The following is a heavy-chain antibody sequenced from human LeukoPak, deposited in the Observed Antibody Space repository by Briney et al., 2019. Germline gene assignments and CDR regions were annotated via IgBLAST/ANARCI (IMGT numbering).Heavy chain of an antibody. CDR1: GGSISSYY. J-gene: IGHJ4*02. V-gene: IGHV4-59*01. Sequence: SETLSLTCTVSGGSISSYYWSWIRQPPGKGLEWIGYIYYSGSTNYNPSLKSRVTISVDTSKNQFSLKLSSVTAADTAVYYCAGIWFGARDFDYWGQGTLVTVSS. CDR3: AGIWFGARDFDY. CDR2: IYYSGST. D-gene: IGHD3-10*01.